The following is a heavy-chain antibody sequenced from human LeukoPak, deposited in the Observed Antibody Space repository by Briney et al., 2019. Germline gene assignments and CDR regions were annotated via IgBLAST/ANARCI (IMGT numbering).Heavy chain of an antibody. Sequence: GGSLTLSCAASGFIFSRYEMNWVRQAPGKGLEWVSYISSSGRTKYYADSVKGRFTISRDNAKNSLYLQMNSLRVEDTAVYYCARDSEWLPDYWGQGTLVTVSS. CDR3: ARDSEWLPDY. V-gene: IGHV3-48*03. CDR2: ISSSGRTK. D-gene: IGHD5-12*01. CDR1: GFIFSRYE. J-gene: IGHJ4*02.